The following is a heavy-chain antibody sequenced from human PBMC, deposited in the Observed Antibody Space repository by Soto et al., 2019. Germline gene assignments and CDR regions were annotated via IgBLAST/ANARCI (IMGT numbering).Heavy chain of an antibody. D-gene: IGHD3-3*01. V-gene: IGHV4-34*01. J-gene: IGHJ5*02. CDR2: INHSGST. CDR1: GGSFSGYY. CDR3: ARGRVRYRLLEWSLTWFDP. Sequence: SETLSLTCAVYGGSFSGYYWSWIRQPPGKGLEWIGEINHSGSTNYNPSLKSRVTISVDTSKNQFSLKLSYVTAADTAVYYCARGRVRYRLLEWSLTWFDPWGQGTLVTVSS.